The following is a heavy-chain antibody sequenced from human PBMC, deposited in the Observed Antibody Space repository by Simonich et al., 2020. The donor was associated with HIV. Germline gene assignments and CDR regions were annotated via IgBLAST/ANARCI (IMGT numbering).Heavy chain of an antibody. V-gene: IGHV5-51*03. Sequence: EVQLVQSGAEVKKPGESLKISCKGSGYSFTSYWIGWVRQMPGKGLEWMGIIYPGDSDTRYRPSFQGQVTISADKSISTAYLQWSSLKAADTAMYYCVRRLAVAGTYWYFDLWGRGTLVTVSS. D-gene: IGHD6-19*01. J-gene: IGHJ2*01. CDR2: IYPGDSDT. CDR3: VRRLAVAGTYWYFDL. CDR1: GYSFTSYW.